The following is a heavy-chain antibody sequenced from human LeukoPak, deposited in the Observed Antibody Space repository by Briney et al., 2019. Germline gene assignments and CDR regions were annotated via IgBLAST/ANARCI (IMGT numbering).Heavy chain of an antibody. Sequence: SVKVSCKASGGTFSSYAISWVRQAPGQGLEWMGRIIPILGIANYAQKFQGRVTITADKSTSTAYMELSSLRSEDTAVYHCARDGSGIAAAGKHYWGQGTLVTVSS. D-gene: IGHD6-13*01. CDR2: IIPILGIA. CDR1: GGTFSSYA. J-gene: IGHJ4*02. CDR3: ARDGSGIAAAGKHY. V-gene: IGHV1-69*04.